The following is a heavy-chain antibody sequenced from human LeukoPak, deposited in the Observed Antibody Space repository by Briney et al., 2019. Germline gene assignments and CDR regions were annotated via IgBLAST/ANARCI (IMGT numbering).Heavy chain of an antibody. CDR1: GGSISSGGYS. CDR3: ARGGFYDSSGYYPRRLHY. CDR2: IYHSGST. V-gene: IGHV4-30-2*01. J-gene: IGHJ4*02. Sequence: MASQTLSLTCAVSGGSISSGGYSWSWIRQPPGKGLEWIGYIYHSGSTYYNPSLKSRVTISVDRSKNQFSLKLSSVTAADTAVYYCARGGFYDSSGYYPRRLHYWGQGTLVTVSS. D-gene: IGHD3-22*01.